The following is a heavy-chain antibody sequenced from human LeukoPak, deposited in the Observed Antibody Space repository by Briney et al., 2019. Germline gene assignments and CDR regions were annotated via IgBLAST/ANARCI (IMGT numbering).Heavy chain of an antibody. V-gene: IGHV1-2*02. CDR3: ARVLEERWLQFGEVDY. Sequence: ASVTVSCTASGYTFTGYYMNWVRQAPGQGLEWMGWINPNSGGTNYAQKFQGRVTMTRDTSISTAYMELSRLRSDDTAVYYCARVLEERWLQFGEVDYWGQGTLVTVSS. CDR1: GYTFTGYY. CDR2: INPNSGGT. D-gene: IGHD5-24*01. J-gene: IGHJ4*02.